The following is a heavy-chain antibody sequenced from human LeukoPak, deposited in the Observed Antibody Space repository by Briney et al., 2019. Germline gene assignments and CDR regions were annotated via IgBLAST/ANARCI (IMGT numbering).Heavy chain of an antibody. CDR2: ISGSGNWK. Sequence: GGSLRLSCAASGFTFSSYAMSWVRQAPGKGLEWASTISGSGNWKYYADSLKGRFTDSRDNSKNTLYLQMNSLRADDTAVYCCAKEDDISTGYVDYWGQGTLVTVSS. J-gene: IGHJ4*02. V-gene: IGHV3-23*01. CDR1: GFTFSSYA. D-gene: IGHD3-9*01. CDR3: AKEDDISTGYVDY.